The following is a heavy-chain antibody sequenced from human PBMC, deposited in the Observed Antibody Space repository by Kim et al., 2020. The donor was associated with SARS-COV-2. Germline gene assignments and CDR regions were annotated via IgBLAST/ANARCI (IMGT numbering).Heavy chain of an antibody. V-gene: IGHV1-18*01. D-gene: IGHD6-19*01. CDR3: ARVRVAGEDVRHFDY. Sequence: QKLQGSVTLTTDTTTSTAYMELRSLRSDDTAVYYCARVRVAGEDVRHFDYWGQGTLVTVSS. J-gene: IGHJ4*02.